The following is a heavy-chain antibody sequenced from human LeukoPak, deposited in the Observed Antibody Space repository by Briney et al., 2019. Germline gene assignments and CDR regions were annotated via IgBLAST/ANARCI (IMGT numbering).Heavy chain of an antibody. CDR3: ARGGYDYVWGSYLPPLY. V-gene: IGHV4-59*01. J-gene: IGHJ4*02. CDR2: IYYSGST. Sequence: PSETLSLTCTVSGGSISSYYWSWIRQPPGKGLEWIGYIYYSGSTNYNPSLKSRVTISVDTSKNQFSLKLSSVTAADTAVYYCARGGYDYVWGSYLPPLYWGQGTLVTVSS. CDR1: GGSISSYY. D-gene: IGHD3-16*02.